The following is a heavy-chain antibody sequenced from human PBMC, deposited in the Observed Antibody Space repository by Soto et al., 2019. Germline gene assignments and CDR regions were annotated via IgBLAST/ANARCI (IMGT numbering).Heavy chain of an antibody. CDR2: IKQDGSEK. Sequence: GGSLRLSCAASGFTFSNYWMSWVRQAPGKGLEWVASIKQDGSEKYYVDSVKGRFTISRDNTKNSLYLQMNSLRAEDTAMYYCARGTSFDFDDNAYYAHWGQGTLVTVSS. CDR1: GFTFSNYW. D-gene: IGHD3-22*01. V-gene: IGHV3-7*03. J-gene: IGHJ4*02. CDR3: ARGTSFDFDDNAYYAH.